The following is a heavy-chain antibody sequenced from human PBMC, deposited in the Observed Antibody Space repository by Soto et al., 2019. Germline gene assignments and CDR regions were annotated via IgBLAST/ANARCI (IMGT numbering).Heavy chain of an antibody. D-gene: IGHD2-15*01. CDR1: GYTFTSYD. CDR3: ARHRDCSGGRCYAEFGYYYGMDV. J-gene: IGHJ6*02. Sequence: QVQLVQSGAEVKKPGASVKVSCKASGYTFTSYDINGVRQATGQGLEWMGWMNPNSGNTGYAQKFQGRVTMTRNTTISRDYMELTSLRSEETPVYYCARHRDCSGGRCYAEFGYYYGMDVWGQWSTVTVSS. CDR2: MNPNSGNT. V-gene: IGHV1-8*01.